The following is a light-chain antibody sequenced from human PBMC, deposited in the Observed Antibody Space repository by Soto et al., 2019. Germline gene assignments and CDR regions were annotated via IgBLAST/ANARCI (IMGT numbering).Light chain of an antibody. CDR2: AAS. Sequence: AIQMTQSPSSLSASVGDRVTITCRASEDISNDLGWYQQKPGKAPKLLIYAASTSQSGVPSRFSDSGSGTDFTLTISSLQPEDFATDYCLQDYNYPRTFGKGTKVEIK. CDR1: EDISND. V-gene: IGKV1-6*01. CDR3: LQDYNYPRT. J-gene: IGKJ2*01.